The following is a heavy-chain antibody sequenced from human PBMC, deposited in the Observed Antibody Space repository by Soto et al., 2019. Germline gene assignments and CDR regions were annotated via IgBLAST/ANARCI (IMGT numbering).Heavy chain of an antibody. Sequence: QVQLVQSGAEVKKPGSSVKVSCKASGGTFSSYAISWVRQAPGQGLEWMGGIIPIFGTANYAQKFQGRVTITADESTSTAYRELSSMRSEDTAVYYCAAPYGSGSYYNGFDYWCQGTLVTVSS. D-gene: IGHD3-10*01. CDR2: IIPIFGTA. CDR3: AAPYGSGSYYNGFDY. CDR1: GGTFSSYA. V-gene: IGHV1-69*12. J-gene: IGHJ4*02.